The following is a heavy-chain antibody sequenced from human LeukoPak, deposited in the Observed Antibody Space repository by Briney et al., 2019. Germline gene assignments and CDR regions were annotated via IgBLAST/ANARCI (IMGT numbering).Heavy chain of an antibody. CDR2: ISYDERHK. CDR3: AKGDGYSGIDY. CDR1: GFVFSNFA. J-gene: IGHJ4*02. Sequence: GRSLRLSCAASGFVFSNFAMHWVRQAPGKGLEWVALISYDERHKYYADSVKGRFTISRDNSKNTLYLQMNSLRAEDTAVYYCAKGDGYSGIDYWGQGTLVTVSS. V-gene: IGHV3-30*04. D-gene: IGHD5-24*01.